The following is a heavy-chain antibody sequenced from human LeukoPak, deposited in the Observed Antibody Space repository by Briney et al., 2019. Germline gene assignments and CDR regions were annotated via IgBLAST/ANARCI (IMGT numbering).Heavy chain of an antibody. Sequence: SQTLSLTCTVSGGSISSGGYYWSWIRQHPGKGLEWIGYIYYSGSTYYNPSLKSRVTISVDTSKNQFSLKLSSVTAADTAVYYCARDCSRYFDWLFRRPRDYYGMDVWGQGTTVTVSS. J-gene: IGHJ6*02. CDR2: IYYSGST. V-gene: IGHV4-31*03. CDR1: GGSISSGGYY. D-gene: IGHD3-9*01. CDR3: ARDCSRYFDWLFRRPRDYYGMDV.